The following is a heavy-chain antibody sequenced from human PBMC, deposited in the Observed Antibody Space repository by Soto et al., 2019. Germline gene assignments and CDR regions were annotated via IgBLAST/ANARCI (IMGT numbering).Heavy chain of an antibody. CDR1: GFTFSSYA. D-gene: IGHD1-20*01. V-gene: IGHV3-30-3*01. Sequence: GGSLRLSCAASGFTFSSYAMHWVRQAPGKGLEWVAVISYDGSNKYYADSVKGRFTISRDNSKNTLYLQMNSLRAEDTAVYYCARAGNGNPIRNYYYGMDVWGQGTTVTVSS. CDR3: ARAGNGNPIRNYYYGMDV. CDR2: ISYDGSNK. J-gene: IGHJ6*02.